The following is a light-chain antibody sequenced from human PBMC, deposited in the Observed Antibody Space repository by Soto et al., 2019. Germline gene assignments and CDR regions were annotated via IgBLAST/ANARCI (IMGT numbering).Light chain of an antibody. Sequence: EIVLTQSPATLSLSPGERATLSCRASQSVSSSSLAWYQQKPGQAPRLLIYGASSRATGIPDRFSGSGSGTDFTLTISRLEPEDFAVYYCQQYGSSPRTFGPGTKVDIK. CDR2: GAS. J-gene: IGKJ3*01. CDR3: QQYGSSPRT. V-gene: IGKV3-20*01. CDR1: QSVSSSS.